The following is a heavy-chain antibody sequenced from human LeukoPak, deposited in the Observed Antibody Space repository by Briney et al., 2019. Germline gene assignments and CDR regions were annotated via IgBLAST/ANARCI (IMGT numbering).Heavy chain of an antibody. CDR1: DHSISNGYY. J-gene: IGHJ6*03. CDR3: AREDYYYYMDV. Sequence: PSETLSLTCAVSDHSISNGYYWGWIRQPPGKGLEWIGSIYHSGSTYYNPSLKSRVTISVDTSKNQFSLKLSSVTAADTAVYYRAREDYYYYMDVWGKGTTVTVSS. V-gene: IGHV4-38-2*02. CDR2: IYHSGST.